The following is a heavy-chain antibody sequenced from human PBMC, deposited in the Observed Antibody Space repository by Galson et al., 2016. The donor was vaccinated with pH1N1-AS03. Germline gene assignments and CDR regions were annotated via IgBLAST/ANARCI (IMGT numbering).Heavy chain of an antibody. V-gene: IGHV1-2*02. CDR1: GYTFTGYY. CDR3: ARVPRGPCTSATCPTTYYFGMDV. CDR2: INPNSGGT. Sequence: SVKASCKASGYTFTGYYIQWVRQAPGQGLEWMGWINPNSGGTNYAQKFHGRVPMTRDPSISTAYMELYGLKSDDTAVYYCARVPRGPCTSATCPTTYYFGMDVGCQGTTVIVSS. D-gene: IGHD2-2*01. J-gene: IGHJ6*02.